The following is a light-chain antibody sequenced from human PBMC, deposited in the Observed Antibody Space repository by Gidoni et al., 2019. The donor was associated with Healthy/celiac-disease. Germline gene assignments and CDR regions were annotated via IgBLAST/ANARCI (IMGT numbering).Light chain of an antibody. J-gene: IGKJ1*01. V-gene: IGKV3-11*01. CDR1: QSVSSY. Sequence: IVFTQSPATLSLYPGERATLACRASQSVSSYLAWSQQKPDPARRRLIYDASSRATGIPARFSGSGCETEFTLTISSLEHEDLAVYYCQQRSNWPPTFGQGTKVEIK. CDR2: DAS. CDR3: QQRSNWPPT.